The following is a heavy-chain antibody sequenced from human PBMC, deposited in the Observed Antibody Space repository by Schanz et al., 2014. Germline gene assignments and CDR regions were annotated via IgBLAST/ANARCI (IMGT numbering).Heavy chain of an antibody. V-gene: IGHV1-69*02. D-gene: IGHD2-2*01. CDR3: ARGTMPGTFDI. CDR2: FIPILDVG. CDR1: RSTFSSYT. J-gene: IGHJ3*02. Sequence: QVQLVQSGAEVKKPGSSVKVSCKASRSTFSSYTISWVRQARGQGLEWVGRFIPILDVGNYAQQFQGRVTFTADKSTSTAYMELSSLRYEDTALYCCARGTMPGTFDIWGQGTMVTASS.